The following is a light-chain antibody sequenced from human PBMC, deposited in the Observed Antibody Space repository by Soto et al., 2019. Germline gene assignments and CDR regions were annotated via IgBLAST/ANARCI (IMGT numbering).Light chain of an antibody. CDR2: KVS. CDR3: MQGTHWPPYT. J-gene: IGKJ2*01. Sequence: EVVMTQSLLSLPVTLGQPASISCRASKSLAYIDGNTYLSWFQQRPGQSPRRLIYKVSNRESGVPDRFSGSGSGTDFTLKISRVEAEDVGVYYCMQGTHWPPYTFGQGTKLEIK. V-gene: IGKV2-30*01. CDR1: KSLAYIDGNTY.